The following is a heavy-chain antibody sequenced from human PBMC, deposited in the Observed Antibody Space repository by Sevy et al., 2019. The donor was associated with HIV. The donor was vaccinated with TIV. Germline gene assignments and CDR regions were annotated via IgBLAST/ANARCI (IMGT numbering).Heavy chain of an antibody. D-gene: IGHD6-13*01. J-gene: IGHJ4*02. V-gene: IGHV4-31*03. CDR1: GGSISSGGYY. Sequence: SETLSLTCTVSGGSISSGGYYWSSIRQHPGKGLEWIGYIYYSGSTYYNPSLKSRVTISVDTSKNQFSLKLSSVTAADTAVYYCARERVIAAAGTGTHTFDYWGQGTLVTVSS. CDR3: ARERVIAAAGTGTHTFDY. CDR2: IYYSGST.